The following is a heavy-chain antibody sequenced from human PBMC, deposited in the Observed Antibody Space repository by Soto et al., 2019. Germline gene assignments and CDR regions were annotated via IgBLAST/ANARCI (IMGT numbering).Heavy chain of an antibody. V-gene: IGHV4-39*01. CDR2: IYYSGST. CDR3: ARHNYGSGSTYFDY. CDR1: GGSISSSSYY. D-gene: IGHD3-10*01. Sequence: SETLSLTCTVSGGSISSSSYYWGWIRQPPGKGLEWIGSIYYSGSTNYNPSLKSRVTISVDTSKNQFSLKLNSMTAADTAVYYCARHNYGSGSTYFDYWGQGTLVTVSS. J-gene: IGHJ4*02.